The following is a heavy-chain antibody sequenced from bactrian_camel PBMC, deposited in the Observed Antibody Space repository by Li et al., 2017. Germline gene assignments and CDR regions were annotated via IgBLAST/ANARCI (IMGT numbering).Heavy chain of an antibody. CDR1: GDPGRPYR. Sequence: DVQLVESGGGSVQAGGSLRLSCAASGDPGRPYRMGWARQVPGKEREGVEGVASISISSGTTLYADSAKGRFTIAQGNAPNTVYLQMDSLKPEDTAMYYCASGLSLFTWGQGTQVTVS. CDR3: ASGLSLFT. D-gene: IGHD3*01. V-gene: IGHV3S40*01. J-gene: IGHJ6*01. CDR2: ISISSGTT.